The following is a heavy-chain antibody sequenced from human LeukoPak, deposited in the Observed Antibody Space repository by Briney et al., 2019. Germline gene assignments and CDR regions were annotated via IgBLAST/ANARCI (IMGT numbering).Heavy chain of an antibody. V-gene: IGHV1-2*02. CDR3: ARDHYYDTGGD. J-gene: IGHJ4*02. CDR2: INPKSGDT. CDR1: GYTFTDIY. Sequence: ASVKVSCKASGYTFTDIYMHWVRQAPGQGLEWMGWINPKSGDTNYSQKFHGRVFMTRDTSITTAYMELSRLRSDDTAVYYCARDHYYDTGGDWGQGTLVTVSS. D-gene: IGHD3-22*01.